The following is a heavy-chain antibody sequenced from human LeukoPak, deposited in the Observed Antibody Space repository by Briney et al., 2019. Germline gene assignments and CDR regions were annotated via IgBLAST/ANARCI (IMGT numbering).Heavy chain of an antibody. J-gene: IGHJ5*02. CDR3: AAPAGAANWLDP. Sequence: PGGSLRLSCVATGITFSRYGMHWVRQAPGKGLEWVAFIWYDGSKTYYGYSVKGRFTISRDNSKNTVYLQMSTLRADDTAVYYCAAPAGAANWLDPWGQGTLVTVSS. CDR2: IWYDGSKT. CDR1: GITFSRYG. D-gene: IGHD1-26*01. V-gene: IGHV3-30*02.